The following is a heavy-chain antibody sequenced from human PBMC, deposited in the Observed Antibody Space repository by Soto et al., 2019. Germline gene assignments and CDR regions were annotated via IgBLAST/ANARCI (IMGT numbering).Heavy chain of an antibody. CDR2: LIGGHYGT. J-gene: IGHJ5*02. D-gene: IGHD3-10*01. CDR1: GFTLQNYA. CDR3: AKGKSTGDIDWFDP. V-gene: IGHV3-23*01. Sequence: AGGSLRLSCTASGFTLQNYAMAWVRQAPGKGLEWVSTLIGGHYGTAYSYSVKGRFTVSRDNSKNCLYLQMNSLGVEDTAMYFCAKGKSTGDIDWFDPWGQGSLVTVYS.